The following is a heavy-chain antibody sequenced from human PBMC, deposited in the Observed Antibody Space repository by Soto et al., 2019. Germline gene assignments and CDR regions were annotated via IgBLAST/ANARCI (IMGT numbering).Heavy chain of an antibody. CDR2: VYNPRGP. D-gene: IGHD1-1*01. CDR1: SGPSSSHN. Sequence: QVQLQQSGPGLVKPSETLSITCTVSSGPSSSHNWGWIRQSPGRGLELIVYVYNPRGPSYNPSLKSRVTISADTSANHITLALSSVTAADTAIYYCVRQGIGNLHGLVEVWGQGTTVSVSS. J-gene: IGHJ6*02. V-gene: IGHV4-59*08. CDR3: VRQGIGNLHGLVEV.